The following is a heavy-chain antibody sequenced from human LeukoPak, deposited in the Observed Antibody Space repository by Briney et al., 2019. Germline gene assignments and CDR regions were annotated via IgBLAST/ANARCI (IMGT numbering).Heavy chain of an antibody. CDR2: MWFGATT. Sequence: SETLSLTCTVSGDSISSSSSYWGWIRQPPGKGLEWIGSMWFGATTSYDPSLKSRATISVDPSKNQFSLKLSSVTAADTALYYCARGRRGSYFQDYWGQGTLVTVSS. CDR1: GDSISSSSSY. V-gene: IGHV4-39*07. D-gene: IGHD1-26*01. J-gene: IGHJ4*02. CDR3: ARGRRGSYFQDY.